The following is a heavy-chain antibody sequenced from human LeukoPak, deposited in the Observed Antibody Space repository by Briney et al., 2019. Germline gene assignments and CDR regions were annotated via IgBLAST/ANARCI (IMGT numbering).Heavy chain of an antibody. D-gene: IGHD3-3*01. CDR1: GGSTSSYY. CDR3: ARALRSGYYDFWSGPYYFDY. V-gene: IGHV4-59*01. Sequence: SETLSLTCTVAGGSTSSYYWSWIRQPPGKGLEWIGYIYYSGSTNYNPSLKSRVTISVDTSKNQFSLKLSSVTAADTAVYYCARALRSGYYDFWSGPYYFDYWGQGTLVTVSS. J-gene: IGHJ4*02. CDR2: IYYSGST.